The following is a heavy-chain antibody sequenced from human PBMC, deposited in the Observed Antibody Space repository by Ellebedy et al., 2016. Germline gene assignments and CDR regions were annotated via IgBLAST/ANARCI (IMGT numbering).Heavy chain of an antibody. Sequence: ASVKVSCKASGGTFSSYAISWVRQAPGQGLEWMGGIIPIFGTANYAQKFQGRVTITADESTSTAYMELSSLRSEDTAVYYCADLLVGATSTNWGQGTLVTVSS. D-gene: IGHD1-26*01. CDR2: IIPIFGTA. V-gene: IGHV1-69*13. CDR1: GGTFSSYA. CDR3: ADLLVGATSTN. J-gene: IGHJ4*02.